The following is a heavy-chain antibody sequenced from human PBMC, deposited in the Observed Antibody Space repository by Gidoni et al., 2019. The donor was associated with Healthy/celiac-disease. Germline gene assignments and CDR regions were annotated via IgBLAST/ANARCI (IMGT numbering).Heavy chain of an antibody. Sequence: QVQLQESGPGLVKPSETLSLTCTVSGASISSYYWSWIRQPPGNGLEWIVYIYYSGSTNYNPSLKSRVTISVDTSKNQFSLKLSSVTAADTAVYYCARDDYGDSYDAFDIWGQGTMVTVSS. D-gene: IGHD4-17*01. V-gene: IGHV4-59*01. CDR3: ARDDYGDSYDAFDI. J-gene: IGHJ3*02. CDR1: GASISSYY. CDR2: IYYSGST.